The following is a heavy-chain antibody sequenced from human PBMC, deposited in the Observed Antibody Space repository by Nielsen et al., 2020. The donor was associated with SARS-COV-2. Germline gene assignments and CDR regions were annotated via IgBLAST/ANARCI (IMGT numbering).Heavy chain of an antibody. D-gene: IGHD6-19*01. V-gene: IGHV3-9*01. CDR2: VSSRGRDM. J-gene: IGHJ4*01. CDR3: AAKYGGEWLAVFDY. CDR1: GFTFDDHA. Sequence: LKISRAASGFTFDDHAMHWVRHAPGKGLEWVSGVSSRGRDMGYADSAKGRFIISRDNAVNSLYLQMNSLTAEDTAVYYCAAKYGGEWLAVFDYWGQGTQVTVSS.